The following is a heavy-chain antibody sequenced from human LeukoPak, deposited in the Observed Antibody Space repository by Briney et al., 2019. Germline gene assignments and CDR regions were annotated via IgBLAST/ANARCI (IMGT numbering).Heavy chain of an antibody. V-gene: IGHV1-18*01. CDR1: GGTFSSYA. Sequence: ASVKVSCKASGGTFSSYAISWVRQAPGQGLEWMGWISAYNGNTNYAQKLQGRVTMTTDTSTSTAYMELRSLRSDDTAVYYCARDCSGGSCYDPRHYYYYYGMDVWGQGTTVTVS. CDR2: ISAYNGNT. D-gene: IGHD2-15*01. J-gene: IGHJ6*02. CDR3: ARDCSGGSCYDPRHYYYYYGMDV.